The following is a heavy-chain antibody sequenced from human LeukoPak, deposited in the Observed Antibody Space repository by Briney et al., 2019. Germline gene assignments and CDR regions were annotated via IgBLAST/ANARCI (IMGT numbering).Heavy chain of an antibody. V-gene: IGHV3-74*03. CDR2: INTDVNFT. D-gene: IGHD6-19*01. J-gene: IGHJ4*02. CDR3: ATKQWLAPPPDS. CDR1: GFTFSKYW. Sequence: GPSLRLSCAASGFTFSKYWMVWVSQAPGTGLESVSRINTDVNFTTYADSVKGRFTVSRDNADNTMFLQMNSVRDEDTAVYYCATKQWLAPPPDSWGQGTPVTVSS.